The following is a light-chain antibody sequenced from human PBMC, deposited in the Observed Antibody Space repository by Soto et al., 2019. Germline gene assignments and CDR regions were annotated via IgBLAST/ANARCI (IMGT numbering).Light chain of an antibody. CDR1: SSDVGVYNY. CDR3: SSYTSSSTVLYV. CDR2: DVS. Sequence: QSALTQPASVSGSPGQSITISCTGTSSDVGVYNYVSWYQQHPGKAPKLMIYDVSNRPSGVSNRFSGSKSGNTASLTISGLQVEDEADYYCSSYTSSSTVLYVFGTGTKVTVL. J-gene: IGLJ1*01. V-gene: IGLV2-14*01.